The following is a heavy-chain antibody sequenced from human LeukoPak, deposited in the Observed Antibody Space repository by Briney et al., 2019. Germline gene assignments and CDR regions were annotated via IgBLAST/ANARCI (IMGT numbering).Heavy chain of an antibody. Sequence: ASVKVSCKASGYTFTSYGISWVRQAPGQGLEWMGWISAYNGNTNYAQKLQGRVTMTTDTSTSTAYMELRSLRSDDTAVYYCASGNYYDSSGYLDYWGQGTLVTVSS. CDR1: GYTFTSYG. V-gene: IGHV1-18*01. J-gene: IGHJ4*02. D-gene: IGHD3-22*01. CDR2: ISAYNGNT. CDR3: ASGNYYDSSGYLDY.